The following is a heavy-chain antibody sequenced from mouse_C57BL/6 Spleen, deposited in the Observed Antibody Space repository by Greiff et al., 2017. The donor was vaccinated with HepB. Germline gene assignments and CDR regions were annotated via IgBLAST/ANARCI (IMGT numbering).Heavy chain of an antibody. V-gene: IGHV1-82*01. CDR2: IYPGDGDT. J-gene: IGHJ1*03. CDR3: ARNYYGSSWYFDV. D-gene: IGHD1-1*01. CDR1: GYAFSSSW. Sequence: QVQLQQSGPELVKPGASVKISCKASGYAFSSSWKNWVKQRPGKGLEWIGRIYPGDGDTNYNGKFKGKATLTADKSSSTAYMQLSSLTSEDSAVYFCARNYYGSSWYFDVWGTGTTVTVSS.